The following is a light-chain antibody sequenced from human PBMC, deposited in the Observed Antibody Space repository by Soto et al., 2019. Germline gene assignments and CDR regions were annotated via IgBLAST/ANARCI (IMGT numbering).Light chain of an antibody. J-gene: IGKJ3*01. CDR1: QSLLHLNGNNY. CDR2: LGS. Sequence: DIVLTQSPLSLSVTPGEPASFSCRANQSLLHLNGNNYLDWYLQKPGQSPHLLIYLGSNRAYGVPDRFSGSGSATDFTLKISRVEADDVGVYYCMEALETPVTFGPGTKVDIK. CDR3: MEALETPVT. V-gene: IGKV2-28*01.